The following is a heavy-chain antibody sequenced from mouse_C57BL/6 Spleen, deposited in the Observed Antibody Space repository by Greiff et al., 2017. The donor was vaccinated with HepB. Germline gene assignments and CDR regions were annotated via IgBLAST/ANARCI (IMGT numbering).Heavy chain of an antibody. CDR3: ARDGGYDGYGY. V-gene: IGHV5-4*01. CDR1: GFTFSSYA. D-gene: IGHD2-3*01. CDR2: ISDGGSYT. Sequence: DVQLVESGGGLVKPGGSLKLSCAASGFTFSSYAMSWVRQTPEKRLEWVATISDGGSYTYYPDNVKGRFTISRDNAKNNLYLQMSHLKSEDTAMYYCARDGGYDGYGYWGQGTLVTVSA. J-gene: IGHJ3*01.